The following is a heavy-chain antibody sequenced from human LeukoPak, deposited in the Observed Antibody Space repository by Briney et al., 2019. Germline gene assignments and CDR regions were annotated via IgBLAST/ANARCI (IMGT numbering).Heavy chain of an antibody. J-gene: IGHJ4*02. CDR2: MSGAGGRI. D-gene: IGHD5-24*01. V-gene: IGHV3-23*01. CDR1: GFTFSIYA. Sequence: GGSLRLSCEASGFTFSIYAMSWVRQAPGKGLEWLSIMSGAGGRIEYADSVKGRFTISRDNSKNTLYLQMNSLRAEDTAVYYCAKREGKREYYFDYWGQGTLVTVSS. CDR3: AKREGKREYYFDY.